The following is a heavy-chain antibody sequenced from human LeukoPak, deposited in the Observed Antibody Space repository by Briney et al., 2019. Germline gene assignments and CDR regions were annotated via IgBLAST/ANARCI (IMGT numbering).Heavy chain of an antibody. CDR2: ISYDGSNK. Sequence: GGSLRLSCAASGFTFSRHGIHWVRQAPGKGLEWVAVISYDGSNKYYADSVKGRFTISRDNSKNTLYLQMNSLRAEDTAVYYCATEWFGELLPSGQFDYWGQGTLVTVSS. CDR3: ATEWFGELLPSGQFDY. CDR1: GFTFSRHG. J-gene: IGHJ4*02. V-gene: IGHV3-30*03. D-gene: IGHD3-10*01.